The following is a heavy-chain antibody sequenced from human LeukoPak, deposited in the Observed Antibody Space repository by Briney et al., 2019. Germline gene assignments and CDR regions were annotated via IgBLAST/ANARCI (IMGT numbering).Heavy chain of an antibody. V-gene: IGHV3-23*01. CDR2: ISGSGGNT. D-gene: IGHD3-10*01. J-gene: IGHJ4*02. CDR3: AKDSATYGRFDY. CDR1: GFTFSSYG. Sequence: KTGGSLRLSCAASGFTFSSYGMSWVRQARGKGLEWVSAISGSGGNTYYADPVKGRFSISRDNSKNTLYLQMNSLRAEDTAVYFCAKDSATYGRFDYWGQGSLVTVSS.